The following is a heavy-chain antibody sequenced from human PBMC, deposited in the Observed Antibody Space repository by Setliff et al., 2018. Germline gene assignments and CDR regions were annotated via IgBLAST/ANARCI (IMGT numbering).Heavy chain of an antibody. J-gene: IGHJ4*02. Sequence: SETLSFICAVSGGSISSGDASWSWVRQPPGKGLEWIGYIYHAGSTYYNPSLKSRVTISVDTSKNQFSLKLSSVTAADTAVYYCARADYYGSGSYLAGSDYWSQGTLVTVSS. V-gene: IGHV4-30-2*01. CDR1: GGSISSGDAS. D-gene: IGHD3-10*01. CDR2: IYHAGST. CDR3: ARADYYGSGSYLAGSDY.